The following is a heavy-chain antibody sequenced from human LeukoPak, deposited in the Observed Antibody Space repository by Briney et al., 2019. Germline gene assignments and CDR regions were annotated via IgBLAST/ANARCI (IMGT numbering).Heavy chain of an antibody. CDR2: ITGSDDNT. V-gene: IGHV3-23*01. CDR1: GFTFSSYA. D-gene: IGHD4-17*01. CDR3: AKDGSYGDFDF. J-gene: IGHJ4*02. Sequence: GGSLRLSRAASGFTFSSYAMGWVRQAPGKGLEWVSGITGSDDNTYYADSVKGRFTISRDKSKNMLLLQMNSLTAEDTAIYYCAKDGSYGDFDFWGQGTLVAVSP.